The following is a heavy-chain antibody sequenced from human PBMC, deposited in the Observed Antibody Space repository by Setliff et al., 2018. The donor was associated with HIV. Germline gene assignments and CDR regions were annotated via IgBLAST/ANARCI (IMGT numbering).Heavy chain of an antibody. Sequence: SETLSLTCTVSAGSISSHYWSWIRQPPGKGLEWIGYIYYSGSTNYNPSLKSRVTISVDTSKNQFSLKLSSVTAADTAVYYCARFHYYGSGSYSARDAFDIWGQGTMVTVSS. CDR3: ARFHYYGSGSYSARDAFDI. CDR2: IYYSGST. V-gene: IGHV4-59*11. D-gene: IGHD3-10*01. J-gene: IGHJ3*02. CDR1: AGSISSHY.